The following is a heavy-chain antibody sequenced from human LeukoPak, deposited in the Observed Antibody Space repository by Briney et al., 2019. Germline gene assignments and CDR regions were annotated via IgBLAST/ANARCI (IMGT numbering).Heavy chain of an antibody. CDR2: INHSGST. CDR3: ARDGIVVVPAAQGYYFDY. J-gene: IGHJ4*02. D-gene: IGHD2-2*01. V-gene: IGHV4-38-2*02. CDR1: GYSISSGYY. Sequence: SETLSLTCAVSGYSISSGYYWGWIRQPPGKGLEWIGEINHSGSTNYNPSLKSRVTISVDTSKNQFSLKLSSVTAADTAVYYCARDGIVVVPAAQGYYFDYWGQGTLVTVSS.